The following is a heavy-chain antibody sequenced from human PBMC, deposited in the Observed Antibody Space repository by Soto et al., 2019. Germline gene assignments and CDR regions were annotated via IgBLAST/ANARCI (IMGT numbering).Heavy chain of an antibody. V-gene: IGHV3-7*03. D-gene: IGHD6-25*01. CDR2: INQHGSQT. Sequence: GSLRLSCAASGFIFSANWMSWLRQAPGKGLEWVAHINQHGSQTLYVDSVKGRFTISRDNSKNTLYLHMNGLRDEDTAVYYCAKSAASEDDYFYYGMDIWGRGTTVTVSS. CDR3: AKSAASEDDYFYYGMDI. CDR1: GFIFSANW. J-gene: IGHJ6*02.